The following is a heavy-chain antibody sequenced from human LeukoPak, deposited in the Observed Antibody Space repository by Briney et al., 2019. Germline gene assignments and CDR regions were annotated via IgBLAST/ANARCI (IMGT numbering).Heavy chain of an antibody. CDR1: VVSISSNC. V-gene: IGHV4-59*01. J-gene: IGHJ4*02. Sequence: SETLSLTCTGSVVSISSNCWLWLRQPPGEGLEWIGYIYYSGSTIYNPSLKSRVTISVDTSKNQFSLKLSSVTAADTAVYYCAITVYSSGYYYFDYWGQGTLVTVSS. D-gene: IGHD3-22*01. CDR3: AITVYSSGYYYFDY. CDR2: IYYSGST.